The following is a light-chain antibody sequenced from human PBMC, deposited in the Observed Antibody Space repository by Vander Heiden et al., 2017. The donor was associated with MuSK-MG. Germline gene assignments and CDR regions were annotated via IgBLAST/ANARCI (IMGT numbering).Light chain of an antibody. Sequence: TLSLSPRERATLSCRASQSVSSSYLAWYQQKPGQAPRLLIYGAASTGTGSPDRLSGSGCGREVTITISRREQEDVAVYYCQQHGSSPPYTFGQGTKVEIK. CDR3: QQHGSSPPYT. J-gene: IGKJ2*01. CDR2: GAA. CDR1: QSVSSSY. V-gene: IGKV3-20*01.